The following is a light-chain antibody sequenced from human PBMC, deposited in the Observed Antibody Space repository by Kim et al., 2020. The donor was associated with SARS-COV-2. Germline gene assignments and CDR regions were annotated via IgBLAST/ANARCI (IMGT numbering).Light chain of an antibody. Sequence: SVSPGQTASITCSGDKLGDKYASWYQQKPGQSPVLVIYQDNKRPSGIPERSSGSNSGNTATLIISGTQAMDEADYYCQAWDSSTAVFGTGTKVTVL. CDR2: QDN. CDR1: KLGDKY. V-gene: IGLV3-1*01. CDR3: QAWDSSTAV. J-gene: IGLJ1*01.